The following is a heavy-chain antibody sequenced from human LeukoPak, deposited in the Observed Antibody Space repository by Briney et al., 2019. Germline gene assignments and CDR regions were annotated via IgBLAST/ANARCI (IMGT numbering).Heavy chain of an antibody. Sequence: GSLRLSCAASGFSFKDYNIHWVRQAPGKGLEWVAVITYDGSNRYYTDSVKGRFTISRDNSKNTLYLQMNSLRAEDTAVYYCARADYDYVWGSYRQYYFDYWGQGTLVTVSS. D-gene: IGHD3-16*02. CDR3: ARADYDYVWGSYRQYYFDY. CDR1: GFSFKDYN. CDR2: ITYDGSNR. V-gene: IGHV3-30*03. J-gene: IGHJ4*02.